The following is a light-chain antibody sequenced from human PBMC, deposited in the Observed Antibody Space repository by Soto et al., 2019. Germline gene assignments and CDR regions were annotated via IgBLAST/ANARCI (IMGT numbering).Light chain of an antibody. CDR3: QSYDSSLSGFYF. J-gene: IGLJ1*01. CDR2: GNS. CDR1: SSNIGAGYD. Sequence: SVLTQPPSVSGAPGQMVTISCTGSSSNIGAGYDVHWCQQLPGTAPKLLIYGNSNRPSGVPDRFSGSKSGTSASLAITGLQAEDEADYYCQSYDSSLSGFYFFGTGTKVTVL. V-gene: IGLV1-40*01.